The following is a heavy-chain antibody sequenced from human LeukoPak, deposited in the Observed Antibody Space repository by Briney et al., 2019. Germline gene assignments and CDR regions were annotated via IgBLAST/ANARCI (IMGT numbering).Heavy chain of an antibody. J-gene: IGHJ4*02. CDR3: ARERTSHEPQLLWFGELSRGSFDY. Sequence: GGSLRLSCAASGFTFSDHYMDWVRQAPGKGLEWVGRTRNKANSYTTEYAASVKGRFTISRDDSKNSLYLQMNSLKTEDTAVYYCARERTSHEPQLLWFGELSRGSFDYWGQGTLVTVSS. CDR1: GFTFSDHY. V-gene: IGHV3-72*01. CDR2: TRNKANSYTT. D-gene: IGHD3-10*01.